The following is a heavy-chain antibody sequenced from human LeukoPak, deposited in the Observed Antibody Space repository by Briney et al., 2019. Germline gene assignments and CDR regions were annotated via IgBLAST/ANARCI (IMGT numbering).Heavy chain of an antibody. CDR3: ARVSSGGWYYYYGMDV. V-gene: IGHV3-33*01. D-gene: IGHD6-19*01. CDR2: IWYDGSNK. CDR1: GFTFSSYG. Sequence: PGGSLRLSCAASGFTFSSYGMHWVRQAPGKGLEWVAVIWYDGSNKYYADSVKGRFTVPRDNSKNTLYLQMNSLRAGDTAVYYCARVSSGGWYYYYGMDVWGQGTTVTVSS. J-gene: IGHJ6*02.